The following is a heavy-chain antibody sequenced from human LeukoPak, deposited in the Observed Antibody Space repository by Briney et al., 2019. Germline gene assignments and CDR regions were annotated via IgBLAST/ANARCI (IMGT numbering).Heavy chain of an antibody. V-gene: IGHV4-59*08. CDR2: IYYSGST. Sequence: PSETLSLTCTVSGGSISSYYWSWIRQPPGKGLEWIGYIYYSGSTNYNPSLKSRVTISVDTSKNQFSLKLSFVTAADTAVYYCARHPIVGATRRYYFDYWGQGTLVTVSS. CDR3: ARHPIVGATRRYYFDY. CDR1: GGSISSYY. J-gene: IGHJ4*02. D-gene: IGHD1-26*01.